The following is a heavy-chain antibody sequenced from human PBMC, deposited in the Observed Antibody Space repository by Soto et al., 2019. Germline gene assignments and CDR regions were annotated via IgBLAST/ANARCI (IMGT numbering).Heavy chain of an antibody. CDR1: GFTFSSYA. CDR2: ISYDGSNK. CDR3: ARPDYGSGSDPDY. Sequence: QVQLVESGGGVVQPGRSLRLSCAASGFTFSSYAMQWVRQAPGKGLEWVAVISYDGSNKYYADSVKGRFTISRDNSKNTLYLQINSLRAEDTTVYYCARPDYGSGSDPDYWGQGTLVTVSS. J-gene: IGHJ4*02. D-gene: IGHD3-10*01. V-gene: IGHV3-30-3*01.